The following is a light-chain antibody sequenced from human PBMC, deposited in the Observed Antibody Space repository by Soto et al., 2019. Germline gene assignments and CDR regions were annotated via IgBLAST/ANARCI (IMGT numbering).Light chain of an antibody. J-gene: IGKJ1*01. CDR3: MLSTFLPRT. Sequence: ITQTTISLPVTLGQPASISSSSSQILVYSDGNTYLNWFQQRPGQSPRRLIYKVSNRDSGVPDRFSGSGSGADFTLNISRVEAEDVRVYYCMLSTFLPRTFGQGGIVDIK. CDR2: KVS. CDR1: QILVYSDGNTY. V-gene: IGKV2-30*01.